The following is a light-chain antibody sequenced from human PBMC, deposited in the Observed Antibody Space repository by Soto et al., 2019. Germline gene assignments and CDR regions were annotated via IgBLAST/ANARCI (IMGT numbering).Light chain of an antibody. J-gene: IGKJ1*01. CDR1: QSVSSY. CDR2: DAS. CDR3: QQRSNWPPVT. Sequence: EIELTHSPATLSLSPGERATLSCRASQSVSSYLAWYQQKPGQAPRLLIYDASNRATGIPARFIGSGSVTDFTLTISSLEPEDFAVYYCQQRSNWPPVTSGQGTKVEIK. V-gene: IGKV3-11*01.